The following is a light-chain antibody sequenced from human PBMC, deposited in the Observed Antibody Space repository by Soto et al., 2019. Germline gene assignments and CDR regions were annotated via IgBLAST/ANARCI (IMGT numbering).Light chain of an antibody. Sequence: AIRMTQSPSSFSASTGDRVTITCRASQGISSYLAWYQQKPGKAPKLRIYAASTLQSGVPSRFSGSGSGTDFTLTISCLQSEDFATYYCQQYYSYPSTFGQGTKVEIK. CDR1: QGISSY. V-gene: IGKV1-8*01. CDR3: QQYYSYPST. CDR2: AAS. J-gene: IGKJ1*01.